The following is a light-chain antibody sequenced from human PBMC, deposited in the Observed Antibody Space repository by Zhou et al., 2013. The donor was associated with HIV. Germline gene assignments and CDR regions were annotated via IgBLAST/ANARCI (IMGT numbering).Light chain of an antibody. CDR1: QDIDKY. V-gene: IGKV1-33*01. Sequence: DIQLTQSPSSLSASVGDRVTLTCQASQDIDKYLNWYQQKPGRAPKLLIYDASSLERGVPSRFSGSGSGTHFTLTINSLQPEDFATYYCQQANSSPLTFGGGTKVEIK. CDR3: QQANSSPLT. J-gene: IGKJ4*01. CDR2: DAS.